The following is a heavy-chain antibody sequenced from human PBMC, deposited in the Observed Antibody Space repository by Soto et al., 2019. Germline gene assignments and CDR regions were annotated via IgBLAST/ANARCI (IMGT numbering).Heavy chain of an antibody. D-gene: IGHD6-19*01. J-gene: IGHJ6*02. Sequence: PWGSLSLCCAASGFTFRNYDMSWIRQAPGKGLEWVSYINTSSSHTNYADSVKGRFTISRDNAKNSLYLQMNSLRAEDTAVYYCARDRTRSTALAATATYYYYYYGADVWGQGTTVTVSS. CDR1: GFTFRNYD. CDR3: ARDRTRSTALAATATYYYYYYGADV. V-gene: IGHV3-11*06. CDR2: INTSSSHT.